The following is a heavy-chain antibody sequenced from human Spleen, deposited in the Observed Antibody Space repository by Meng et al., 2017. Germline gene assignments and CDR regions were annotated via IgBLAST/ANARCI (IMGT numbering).Heavy chain of an antibody. CDR3: ARDPSNSSGRYAYFDY. CDR1: GYTFTHQG. J-gene: IGHJ4*02. Sequence: QPQLVQSGAEVKKPGASVKVSCKASGYTFTHQGISWVRQAPGQGLEWMGWISCYNGDTNYAQKFQGRVTMTTDTSTSTAYMDLRSLRSDDTAVYYCARDPSNSSGRYAYFDYWGQGTLVTVSS. D-gene: IGHD6-19*01. CDR2: ISCYNGDT. V-gene: IGHV1-18*01.